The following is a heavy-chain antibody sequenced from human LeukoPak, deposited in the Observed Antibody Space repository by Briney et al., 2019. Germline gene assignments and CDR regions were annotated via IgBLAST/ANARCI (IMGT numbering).Heavy chain of an antibody. D-gene: IGHD3-22*01. V-gene: IGHV4-59*01. CDR1: GGSISSYY. CDR2: IYYSGST. Sequence: SETLSLTCTVSGGSISSYYWSWIRQPPGKGLEWIGYIYYSGSTNYNPSLKSRVTISVDTSKNQFSLKLSSVTAADTAVYYCARRPNHYDTSGYDYWGQGTLVTVSS. CDR3: ARRPNHYDTSGYDY. J-gene: IGHJ4*02.